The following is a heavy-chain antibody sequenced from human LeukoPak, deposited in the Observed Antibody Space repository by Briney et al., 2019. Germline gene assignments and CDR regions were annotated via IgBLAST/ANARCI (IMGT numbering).Heavy chain of an antibody. D-gene: IGHD5-12*01. CDR2: INPSGGST. CDR3: ARDHGGVATITTLNWFDP. CDR1: GYTFTSYY. V-gene: IGHV1-46*01. J-gene: IGHJ5*02. Sequence: ASVKVSCKASGYTFTSYYMHWVRQAPGHGLEWMGIINPSGGSTSYAQKFQCRVTMTRDTSASTAYMELSSLRSEDTAVYYCARDHGGVATITTLNWFDPWGQGTLVTVSS.